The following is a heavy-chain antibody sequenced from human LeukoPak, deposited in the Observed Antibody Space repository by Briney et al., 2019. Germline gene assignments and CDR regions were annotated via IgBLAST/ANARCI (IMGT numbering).Heavy chain of an antibody. Sequence: ASVKVSCKVSGDTLTELSMHWVRQAPGKGLEWMGGFDPEDGETIYAQKFQGRVSMTEDTSTDTAYMELSSLRSEDTAVYYCATEVRSGSYEVWFDPWGQGILVTVSS. CDR1: GDTLTELS. CDR3: ATEVRSGSYEVWFDP. D-gene: IGHD1-26*01. CDR2: FDPEDGET. J-gene: IGHJ5*02. V-gene: IGHV1-24*01.